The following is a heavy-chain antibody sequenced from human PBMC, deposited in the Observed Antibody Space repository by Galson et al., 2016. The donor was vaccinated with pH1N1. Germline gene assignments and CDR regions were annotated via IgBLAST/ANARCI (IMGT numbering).Heavy chain of an antibody. J-gene: IGHJ6*02. D-gene: IGHD3-16*01. V-gene: IGHV1-69*13. CDR3: ARPDQGAPYYYYGMDV. CDR2: IIPMFPTP. CDR1: GGTFSSYTIGSYA. Sequence: SVKVSCKASGGTFSSYTIGSYAISWVRQAPGQGLERMGGIIPMFPTPTYAQKFQGRVTITADASTSTAYMELGSLRSEDTAVYYCARPDQGAPYYYYGMDVWGQGTTVTVSS.